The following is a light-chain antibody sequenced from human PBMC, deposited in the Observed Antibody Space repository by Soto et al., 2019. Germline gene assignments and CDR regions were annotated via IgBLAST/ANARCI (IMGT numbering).Light chain of an antibody. CDR2: GAS. CDR1: QSVSTNS. J-gene: IGKJ4*01. Sequence: EIVLTQSPDTLSLSPGERATLSCRASQSVSTNSLAWYQQKPGQAPRPLIYGASSRATGTPDMFSGSGSGTDFTLIISRLEPEDFAVYYCQQYGSSVLTFGGGTKVDIK. CDR3: QQYGSSVLT. V-gene: IGKV3-20*01.